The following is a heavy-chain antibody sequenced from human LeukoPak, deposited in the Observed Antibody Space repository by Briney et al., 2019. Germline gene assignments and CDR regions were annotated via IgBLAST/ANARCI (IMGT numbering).Heavy chain of an antibody. J-gene: IGHJ4*02. CDR1: GGSITNYY. V-gene: IGHV4-59*01. Sequence: SETLSLTCTVSGGSITNYYWSWIRQPPGKGLQWIGYIYYSGSTNYNPSLKSRVTISVDTSTNQFSLKLSSVTAADTAVYFCARGGRLLGKFDYWGQGTLVTVSS. CDR3: ARGGRLLGKFDY. CDR2: IYYSGST. D-gene: IGHD3-22*01.